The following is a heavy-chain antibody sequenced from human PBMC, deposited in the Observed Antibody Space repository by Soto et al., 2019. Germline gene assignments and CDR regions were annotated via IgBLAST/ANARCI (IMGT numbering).Heavy chain of an antibody. D-gene: IGHD4-17*01. CDR1: GGSVSSGDFY. CDR2: IYYSGSA. V-gene: IGHV4-30-4*01. CDR3: DRGSGDYGGHFDY. J-gene: IGHJ4*02. Sequence: QVQLQESGPGLVKPSQTLSLTCTVFGGSVSSGDFYWSWIRQPPGKGLEWIGYIYYSGSAYYNPSLTIRVIISVDASTNQLSLDMRSVTAAYTAVYFGDRGSGDYGGHFDYWGRGTLVDVSS.